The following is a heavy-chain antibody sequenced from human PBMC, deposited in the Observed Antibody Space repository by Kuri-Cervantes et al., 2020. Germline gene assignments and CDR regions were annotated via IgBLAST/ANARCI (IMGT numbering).Heavy chain of an antibody. J-gene: IGHJ5*02. CDR1: GYTFTNSG. D-gene: IGHD6-19*01. Sequence: ASVKVSCKASGYTFTNSGIHWVRQAPGQRLEWMGWINGGNGNTKISDKFQDRVGLNRDTSVSTAYMDLTNLRFEDTGVYFCAKDSPRVQVASTGWYDPWGQGTQVTVSS. CDR2: INGGNGNT. CDR3: AKDSPRVQVASTGWYDP. V-gene: IGHV1-3*01.